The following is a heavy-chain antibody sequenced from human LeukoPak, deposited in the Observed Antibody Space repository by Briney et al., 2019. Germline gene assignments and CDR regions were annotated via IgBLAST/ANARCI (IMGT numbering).Heavy chain of an antibody. J-gene: IGHJ6*03. CDR1: GYTFTGYY. CDR2: INPKNGGS. CDR3: ARDFHDSSGTRYYYCMDV. D-gene: IGHD3-22*01. V-gene: IGHV1-2*02. Sequence: GASVKVPCKASGYTFTGYYMHWVRQAPGQGLEWVGWINPKNGGSNYAQKFQGRVTMTRDRSISTAYMELSRLTSDDTAVYYCARDFHDSSGTRYYYCMDVWGKGTTVSISS.